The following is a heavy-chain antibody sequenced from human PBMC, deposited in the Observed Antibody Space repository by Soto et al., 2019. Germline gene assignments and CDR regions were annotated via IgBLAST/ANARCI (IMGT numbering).Heavy chain of an antibody. D-gene: IGHD5-18*01. V-gene: IGHV4-34*01. CDR3: ARGQRGYSYGYGVPMDY. J-gene: IGHJ4*02. CDR1: GGAFSGYY. Sequence: ASETLSLTCAVYGGAFSGYYWSWIRPPPGKGLEWIGEINHSGSTNYNPSLKSRVTRSVDSSKNQFSLKLSSVTAADTAVYYCARGQRGYSYGYGVPMDYWGQGTLVTLSS. CDR2: INHSGST.